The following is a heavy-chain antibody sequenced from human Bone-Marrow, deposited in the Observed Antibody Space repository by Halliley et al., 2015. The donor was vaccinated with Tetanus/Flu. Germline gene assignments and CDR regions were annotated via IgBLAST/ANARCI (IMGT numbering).Heavy chain of an antibody. V-gene: IGHV3-21*01. CDR3: ARDIVGINWFDP. Sequence: WVSSISSSSSDTHYADSGKGRFTIARDNARNSLYLQMNSLRVEDTALYFCARDIVGINWFDPWGQGTLVTVSS. CDR2: ISSSSSDT. D-gene: IGHD1-26*01. J-gene: IGHJ5*02.